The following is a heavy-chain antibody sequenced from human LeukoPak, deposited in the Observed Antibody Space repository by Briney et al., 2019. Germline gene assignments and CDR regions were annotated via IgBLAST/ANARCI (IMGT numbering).Heavy chain of an antibody. CDR2: IYWGDDK. J-gene: IGHJ5*02. D-gene: IGHD6-13*01. Sequence: SGPTLVNPTQTLTLTCTFSGFSLSTSGVGVGWIRQPPGKALEWLALIYWGDDKRYSPSLKSRLTITEDTSRNQVVLTMTNTDPVDTATYYCAHRQRRSSGWFTWGQGTLVTVSS. V-gene: IGHV2-5*02. CDR3: AHRQRRSSGWFT. CDR1: GFSLSTSGVG.